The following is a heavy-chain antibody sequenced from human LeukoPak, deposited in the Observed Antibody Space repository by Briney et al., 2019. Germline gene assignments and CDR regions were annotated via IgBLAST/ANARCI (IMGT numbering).Heavy chain of an antibody. CDR2: IYYSGST. CDR1: GGSISSGDYY. V-gene: IGHV4-30-4*01. J-gene: IGHJ6*02. D-gene: IGHD3-10*01. Sequence: PSQTLSLTCTVSGGSISSGDYYWSWIRQPPGKGLEWIGYIYYSGSTYYNPSLKSRVTMSVDTSKNQFSLKLSSVTAADTAVYYCARELLWFGELLDYYYYGMDVWGQGTTVTVSS. CDR3: ARELLWFGELLDYYYYGMDV.